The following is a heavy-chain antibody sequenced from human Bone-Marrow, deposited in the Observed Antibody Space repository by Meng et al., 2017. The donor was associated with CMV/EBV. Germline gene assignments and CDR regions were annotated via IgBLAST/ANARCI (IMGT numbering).Heavy chain of an antibody. CDR1: GFTFSDYY. V-gene: IGHV3-11*01. D-gene: IGHD4-11*01. CDR3: ARDLPHYSLDY. Sequence: GESLKISCTGSGFTFSDYYMSWIRQAPGKGLEWLSYISSGSGTISYADSVKGRFTISRDNSKNTLYLQLNSLRAEDTAVYYCARDLPHYSLDYWGQGTLVTVSS. CDR2: ISSGSGTI. J-gene: IGHJ4*02.